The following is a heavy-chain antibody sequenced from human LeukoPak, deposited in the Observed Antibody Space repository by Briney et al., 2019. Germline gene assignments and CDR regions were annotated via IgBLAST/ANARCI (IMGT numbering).Heavy chain of an antibody. D-gene: IGHD4-17*01. V-gene: IGHV3-30*18. CDR1: GFTFSSYG. CDR3: AKEWKHYGDYLDPFDY. CDR2: ISYDGSNK. J-gene: IGHJ4*02. Sequence: GGSLRLSCAASGFTFSSYGMHWVRQAPGKGLEWVAVISYDGSNKYYADSVKGRFTISRDNSKNTLYLQMNSLRAEDTAVYYCAKEWKHYGDYLDPFDYWGQGTLVTVSS.